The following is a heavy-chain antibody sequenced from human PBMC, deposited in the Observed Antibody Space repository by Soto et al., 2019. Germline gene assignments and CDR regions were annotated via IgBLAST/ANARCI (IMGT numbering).Heavy chain of an antibody. CDR3: ASHHKRTIFGVVSWFDP. CDR2: IYYSGST. V-gene: IGHV4-61*08. Sequence: SETLSLTCTVSGGSISSGGYYWSWIRQHPWKGLEWIGYIYYSGSTNYNPSLKSRVTISVDTSKNQFSLKLSSVTAADTAVYYCASHHKRTIFGVVSWFDPWGQGTLVTVYS. J-gene: IGHJ5*02. D-gene: IGHD3-3*01. CDR1: GGSISSGGYY.